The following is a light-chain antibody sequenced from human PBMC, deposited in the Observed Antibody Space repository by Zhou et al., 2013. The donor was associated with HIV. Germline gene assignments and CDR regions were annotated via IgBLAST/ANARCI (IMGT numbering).Light chain of an antibody. J-gene: IGKJ1*01. Sequence: DIQMTQSPSTLSASVGDRVTITCRASQSLTSWLAWYQQKPGKAPKLLIYKASTLESGVPSRFSGSGTGTDFTLTITSLQPEDFATYYCLQDYSYPRTFGQGTSV. CDR3: LQDYSYPRT. CDR2: KAS. CDR1: QSLTSW. V-gene: IGKV1-5*03.